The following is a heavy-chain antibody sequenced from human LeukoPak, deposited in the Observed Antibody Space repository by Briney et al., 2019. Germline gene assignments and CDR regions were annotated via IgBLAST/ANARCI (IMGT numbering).Heavy chain of an antibody. D-gene: IGHD2-2*01. J-gene: IGHJ6*02. Sequence: GESLKISCKGSGYSFTSYWIGWVRQMPGKGLEWMGIIYPGDSDTRYSPSLQGQVTISADKSISTAYLQWSSLKASDTAMYYCARGYCSSTSRGEHCYGMDVWGQGTTVTVSS. V-gene: IGHV5-51*01. CDR2: IYPGDSDT. CDR3: ARGYCSSTSRGEHCYGMDV. CDR1: GYSFTSYW.